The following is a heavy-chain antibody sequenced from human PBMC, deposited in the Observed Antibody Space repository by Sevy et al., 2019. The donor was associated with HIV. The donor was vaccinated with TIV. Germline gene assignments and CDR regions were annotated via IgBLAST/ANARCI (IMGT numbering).Heavy chain of an antibody. CDR2: IIPIFGTP. CDR3: ARDYGSGSYSIIGGY. D-gene: IGHD3-10*01. Sequence: ASVKVSCKTSGDTFISYTITWVRQAPGQGLEWMGGIIPIFGTPSYAQKFQGRVTFSADESTSTAYMELSSLRYEDTAVYYCARDYGSGSYSIIGGYWGQGTLVTVSS. CDR1: GDTFISYT. V-gene: IGHV1-69*13. J-gene: IGHJ4*02.